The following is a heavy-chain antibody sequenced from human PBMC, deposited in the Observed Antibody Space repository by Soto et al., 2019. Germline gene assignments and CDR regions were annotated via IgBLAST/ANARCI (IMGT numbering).Heavy chain of an antibody. CDR3: ARENINSFYYYYYMDV. J-gene: IGHJ6*03. V-gene: IGHV4-59*01. Sequence: SETLSLTCTVSGGSISSYYWSWIRQPPVKGLEWIGYIYYSGSTNYNPSLKSRVTISVDTSKNQFSLKLSSVTAADTAVYYCARENINSFYYYYYMDVWGKGTTVTVSS. CDR1: GGSISSYY. CDR2: IYYSGST.